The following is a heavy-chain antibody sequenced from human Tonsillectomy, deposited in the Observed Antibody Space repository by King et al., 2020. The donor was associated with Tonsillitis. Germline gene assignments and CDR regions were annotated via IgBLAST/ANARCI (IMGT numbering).Heavy chain of an antibody. D-gene: IGHD3-22*01. V-gene: IGHV3-30*03. J-gene: IGHJ1*01. CDR3: AGTAFYDSSGYRDEYFQH. CDR1: GFTFRSYG. Sequence: VQLVESGGGVVQPGRSLRLSCAASGFTFRSYGMHWVRQAPGKGLEWVAVISYDGSNKYYADSVKGRFTISRDNSKNTLYLQMNSLRVEATAVYYCAGTAFYDSSGYRDEYFQHWGQGTLITVSS. CDR2: ISYDGSNK.